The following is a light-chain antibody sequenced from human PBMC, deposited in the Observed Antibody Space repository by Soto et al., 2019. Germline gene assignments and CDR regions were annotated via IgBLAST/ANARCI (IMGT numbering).Light chain of an antibody. J-gene: IGKJ1*01. CDR1: QSVSNNY. CDR3: QQYGSSGT. V-gene: IGKV3-20*01. CDR2: GAS. Sequence: TQSPSSLSASVGDRATLSCRASQSVSNNYLAWYQQRPGQAPRLLIYGASNRATGIPDGFSGSGSGTDFTLTISRLEPEDFAVYYCQQYGSSGTFGQGTKVDIK.